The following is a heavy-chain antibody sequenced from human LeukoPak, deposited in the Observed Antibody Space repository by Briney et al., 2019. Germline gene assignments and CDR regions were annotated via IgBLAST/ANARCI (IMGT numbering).Heavy chain of an antibody. CDR1: GGSISSYY. CDR2: IYTSGST. D-gene: IGHD3-10*01. J-gene: IGHJ6*03. Sequence: SETLSLTCTVSGGSISSYYWSWIRQPPGKGLEWIGYIYTSGSTNYNPSLKSRVTISADTSKNQFSLKLSSVTAADTAVYYCARLTRVRRGYYYYYMDVWGKGTTVTVSS. CDR3: ARLTRVRRGYYYYYMDV. V-gene: IGHV4-4*09.